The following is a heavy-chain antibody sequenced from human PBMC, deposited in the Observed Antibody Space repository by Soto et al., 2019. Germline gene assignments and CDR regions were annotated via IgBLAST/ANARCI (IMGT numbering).Heavy chain of an antibody. V-gene: IGHV4-31*03. D-gene: IGHD3-16*01. J-gene: IGHJ5*02. CDR3: ARVGGINWFDP. Sequence: PSETLSLTCTVSGGSISSGGYYWSWIRQHPGKGLEWIGYIYYSGSTYYNPSLKSRVTISVDTSKSQFSLKLSSVTAAATAVYYCARVGGINWFDPWGQGTLVTVSS. CDR1: GGSISSGGYY. CDR2: IYYSGST.